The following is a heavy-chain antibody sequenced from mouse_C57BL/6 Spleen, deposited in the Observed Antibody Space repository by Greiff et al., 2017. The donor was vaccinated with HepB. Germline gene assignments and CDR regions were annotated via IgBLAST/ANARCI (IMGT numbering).Heavy chain of an antibody. CDR1: GYTFTSYW. J-gene: IGHJ3*01. CDR2: IDPSDNYT. CDR3: ARDYGSSYGFAY. V-gene: IGHV1-59*01. Sequence: QVQLQQPGAELVRPGPSVKLSCKASGYTFTSYWMHWVKQRPGQGLEWIGVIDPSDNYTNYNQKFKGKATLTVDTSSSTAYMQLSSLTSEDSAVYYCARDYGSSYGFAYWGQGTLVTVSA. D-gene: IGHD1-1*01.